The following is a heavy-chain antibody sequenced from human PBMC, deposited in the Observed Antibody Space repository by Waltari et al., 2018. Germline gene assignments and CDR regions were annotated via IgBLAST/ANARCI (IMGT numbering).Heavy chain of an antibody. Sequence: QVQLQQWGAGLLKPSETLSLTCAVYGGSFSGYYWSWIRQPPGKGLEWIGEINHRESTNYNPSLKRQVTISVDTSKNQFSLKLSSVTAAYTAVYYCARGGDYDILTGYSGYFDYWGQGTLVTVSS. CDR1: GGSFSGYY. V-gene: IGHV4-34*01. CDR2: INHREST. CDR3: ARGGDYDILTGYSGYFDY. J-gene: IGHJ4*02. D-gene: IGHD3-9*01.